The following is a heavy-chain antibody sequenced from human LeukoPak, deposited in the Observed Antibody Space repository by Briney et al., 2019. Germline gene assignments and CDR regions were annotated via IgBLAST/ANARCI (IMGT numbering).Heavy chain of an antibody. Sequence: GESLKISCKGSGYRFSAYWIAWVRQMPGKGLEWMGIIYPDDSDTRYSPSFQGQITISADKSVSTAYLQWSSLKASDTAMYFCARPNITSYYDSRGYDAFDVWGQGTIVTVSS. V-gene: IGHV5-51*01. CDR3: ARPNITSYYDSRGYDAFDV. D-gene: IGHD3-22*01. CDR2: IYPDDSDT. CDR1: GYRFSAYW. J-gene: IGHJ3*01.